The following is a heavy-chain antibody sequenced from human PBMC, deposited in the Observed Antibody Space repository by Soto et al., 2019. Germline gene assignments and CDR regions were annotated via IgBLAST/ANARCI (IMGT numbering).Heavy chain of an antibody. J-gene: IGHJ4*02. CDR2: INPNSGGT. D-gene: IGHD6-19*01. CDR3: ASAAVTGTAGLDF. V-gene: IGHV1-2*02. CDR1: GYTFSGFY. Sequence: ASVKVSCKASGYTFSGFYMHWVRQALGQGLEWMGWINPNSGGTKSAEKFQGRVTMTRDTSISTAYMELSRLTSDDTAVYYCASAAVTGTAGLDFWGQGTQVTVSS.